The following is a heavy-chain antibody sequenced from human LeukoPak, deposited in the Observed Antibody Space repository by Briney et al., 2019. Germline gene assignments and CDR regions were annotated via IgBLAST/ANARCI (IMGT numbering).Heavy chain of an antibody. J-gene: IGHJ4*02. V-gene: IGHV4-30-4*02. CDR1: NGSVRGADYY. D-gene: IGHD3-22*01. CDR2: IYYSGNP. CDR3: ARATHGGGWGYYDY. Sequence: PSETLSLTCNVSNGSVRGADYYWSWVRQPPGKGLEWIGYIYYSGNPYYTPTLKSRLTISLDTSRNQFSLNLSSVTAADTAVYYCARATHGGGWGYYDYWGQGTLVTVSS.